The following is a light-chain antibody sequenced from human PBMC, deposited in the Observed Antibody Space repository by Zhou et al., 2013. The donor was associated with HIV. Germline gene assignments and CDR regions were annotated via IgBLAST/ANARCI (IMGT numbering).Light chain of an antibody. CDR1: QSVKNNQ. CDR2: DAS. Sequence: DIVLTQSPGTLPLSPGERATLSCRASQSVKNNQLAWYQQNLGQAPRLLIYDASSRATGIPDRFSGSGSGTDFTLTISRLEPEDFAVYYCLQYDKSPFTFGPGTKVDIK. CDR3: LQYDKSPFT. V-gene: IGKV3-20*01. J-gene: IGKJ3*01.